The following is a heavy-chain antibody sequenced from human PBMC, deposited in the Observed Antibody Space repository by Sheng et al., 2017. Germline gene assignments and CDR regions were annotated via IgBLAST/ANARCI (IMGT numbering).Heavy chain of an antibody. CDR2: LNPNSGGA. J-gene: IGHJ4*02. D-gene: IGHD6-6*01. Sequence: QVQLVQSGAEVKKPGASVKVSCKASGYIFTGHYLHWVRQAPGEGLEWLGWLNPNSGGAHYSQKFQGRVTLTRDTSISTAFLEMNRITSDDTAVYYCARSPYSSSSYFDYWGQGTLVT. CDR3: ARSPYSSSSYFDY. CDR1: GYIFTGHY. V-gene: IGHV1-2*02.